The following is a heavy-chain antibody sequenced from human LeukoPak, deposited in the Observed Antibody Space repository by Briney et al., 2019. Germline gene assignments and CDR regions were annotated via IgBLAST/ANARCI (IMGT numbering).Heavy chain of an antibody. CDR3: ARDRGAVIPAAIKDTYYMDV. J-gene: IGHJ6*03. CDR1: GGTFSSYA. V-gene: IGHV1-69*05. Sequence: SVKVSCKASGGTFSSYAISWVRQAPGQGLEWMGGIIPIFGTANYAQKFQGRVTITTDESTSTAYMELSSLRSEDTAVYYCARDRGAVIPAAIKDTYYMDVWGKGTTVTVSS. CDR2: IIPIFGTA. D-gene: IGHD2-2*02.